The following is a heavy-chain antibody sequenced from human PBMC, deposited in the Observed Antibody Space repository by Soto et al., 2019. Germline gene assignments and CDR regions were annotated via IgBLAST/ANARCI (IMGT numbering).Heavy chain of an antibody. CDR2: IYHSGST. V-gene: IGHV4-30-2*01. J-gene: IGHJ6*02. CDR3: ARRRGFPYYYGMDV. D-gene: IGHD5-12*01. CDR1: GGSISSGGYS. Sequence: QLQLQESGSGLVKPSQTLSLTCAVSGGSISSGGYSWSWIRQPPGKGLDWIGYIYHSGSTYYNPSLKSRVTESVERSKIPFSLELSSVTAADTAVYYCARRRGFPYYYGMDVWGQGTTVTVSS.